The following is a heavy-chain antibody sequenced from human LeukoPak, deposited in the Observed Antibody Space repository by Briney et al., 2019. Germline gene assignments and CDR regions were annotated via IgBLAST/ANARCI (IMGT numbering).Heavy chain of an antibody. D-gene: IGHD5-18*01. CDR1: GYTFTSYG. Sequence: ASVKVSCKASGYTFTSYGISWVRQAPGQGLEWMGWISAYNGNTNYAQKLQGRVTMTTDTSTSTAYMELRSLRSDDTAVYYCARDTGPRGYSYGSDYWGQGTLVTVSS. V-gene: IGHV1-18*01. J-gene: IGHJ4*02. CDR3: ARDTGPRGYSYGSDY. CDR2: ISAYNGNT.